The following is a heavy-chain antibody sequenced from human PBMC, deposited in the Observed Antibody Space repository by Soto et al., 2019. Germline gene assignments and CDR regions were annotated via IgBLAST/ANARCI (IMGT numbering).Heavy chain of an antibody. Sequence: RASVKVSCKASGYTFTSYGISWVRQAPGQGLEWMGWISAYNGNTNYAQKLQGRVTMTTDTSTSTAYMELRSLRSDDTAVYYCARRSGARDGYNYFYYYYGMDVWGQGTTVTAP. CDR2: ISAYNGNT. D-gene: IGHD5-12*01. V-gene: IGHV1-18*01. J-gene: IGHJ6*02. CDR1: GYTFTSYG. CDR3: ARRSGARDGYNYFYYYYGMDV.